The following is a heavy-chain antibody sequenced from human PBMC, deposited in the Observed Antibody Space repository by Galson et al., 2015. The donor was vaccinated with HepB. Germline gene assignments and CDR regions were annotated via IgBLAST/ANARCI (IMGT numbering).Heavy chain of an antibody. CDR3: ASSRGSYYKNYYYGMDV. CDR2: ISSSSSTI. CDR1: GFTFSSYS. J-gene: IGHJ6*02. D-gene: IGHD1-26*01. V-gene: IGHV3-48*02. Sequence: SLRLSCAASGFTFSSYSMNWVRQAPGKGLEWVSHISSSSSTIYYADSVKGRFTISRDNAKNSLYLQMNSLRDEDTAVYYCASSRGSYYKNYYYGMDVWGQGTTVTVSS.